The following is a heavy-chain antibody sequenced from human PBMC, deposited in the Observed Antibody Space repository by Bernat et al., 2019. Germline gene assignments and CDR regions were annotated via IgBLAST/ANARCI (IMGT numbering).Heavy chain of an antibody. Sequence: QVQLVESGGGVVQPGRSLRLSCAASGFTFSSYGMHWVRQAPGKGLEWVAVISYDGSNKYYADSVKGRFTISRDNSKNTLYLQMNSLRAEDTAVYFCAREGYSRSTWGYFDYWGQGTLVTVSS. V-gene: IGHV3-30*03. D-gene: IGHD6-13*01. CDR1: GFTFSSYG. J-gene: IGHJ4*02. CDR2: ISYDGSNK. CDR3: AREGYSRSTWGYFDY.